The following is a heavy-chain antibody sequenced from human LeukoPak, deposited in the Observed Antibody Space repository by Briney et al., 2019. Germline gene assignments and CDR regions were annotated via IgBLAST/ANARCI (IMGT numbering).Heavy chain of an antibody. Sequence: SETLSLTCTVSGGSISSYYWSWIRQPAGKGLEWIGYIYYSGSTNYNPSLKSRVTISVDTSKNQFSLKLSSVTAADTAVYYCARGEWSYYYYYMDVWGKGTTVTVSS. D-gene: IGHD3-3*01. CDR1: GGSISSYY. CDR3: ARGEWSYYYYYMDV. CDR2: IYYSGST. J-gene: IGHJ6*03. V-gene: IGHV4-59*01.